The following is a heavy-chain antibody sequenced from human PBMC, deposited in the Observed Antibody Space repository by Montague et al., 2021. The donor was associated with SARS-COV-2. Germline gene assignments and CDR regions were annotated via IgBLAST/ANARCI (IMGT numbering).Heavy chain of an antibody. CDR1: GGSISSSSYY. J-gene: IGHJ4*02. Sequence: SETLSLTCTVSGGSISSSSYYWGWIRQPPGKGLEWIGSIYYSGSTYYNPSLKGRVTISVDTSKNQFSLKLSSVTAADTAVYYCAGEIGYCSSTSCYEGYAFDYWGQGTLVTVSS. V-gene: IGHV4-39*02. CDR3: AGEIGYCSSTSCYEGYAFDY. D-gene: IGHD2-2*01. CDR2: IYYSGST.